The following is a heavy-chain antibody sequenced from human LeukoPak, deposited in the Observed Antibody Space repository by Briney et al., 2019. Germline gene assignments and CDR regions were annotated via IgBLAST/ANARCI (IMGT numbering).Heavy chain of an antibody. CDR1: GFTFSSYE. CDR2: INWNGGST. V-gene: IGHV3-20*04. Sequence: GGSLRLSCGASGFTFSSYEMNWVRQAPGKGLEWVSGINWNGGSTGYADSVKGRFTISRDNAKNSLYLQMSSLRAEDTALYYCARGLDAFDIWGQGTMVTVSS. D-gene: IGHD4-11*01. J-gene: IGHJ3*02. CDR3: ARGLDAFDI.